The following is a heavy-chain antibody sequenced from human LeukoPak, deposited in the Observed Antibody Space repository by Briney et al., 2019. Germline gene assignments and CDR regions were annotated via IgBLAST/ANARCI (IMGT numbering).Heavy chain of an antibody. CDR2: ISGSGGST. D-gene: IGHD1-26*01. CDR3: AKDGPYSGSKSPEEN. Sequence: GGSLRLSCAASGFTFSSYAMSWVRQAPGKGLEWVSAISGSGGSTYYVDSVKGRFTISRDNSKNTLYLQMNSLRAEDTAVYYCAKDGPYSGSKSPEENWGQGTLVTVSS. V-gene: IGHV3-23*01. CDR1: GFTFSSYA. J-gene: IGHJ4*02.